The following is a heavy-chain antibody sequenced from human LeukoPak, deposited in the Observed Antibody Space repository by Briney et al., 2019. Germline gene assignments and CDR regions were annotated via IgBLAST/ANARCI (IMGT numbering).Heavy chain of an antibody. CDR3: ASRLYCSSTSCKISYYGMDV. V-gene: IGHV4-34*01. CDR2: INHSGST. J-gene: IGHJ6*02. D-gene: IGHD2-2*01. CDR1: GGSISGYY. Sequence: ASETLSLTCTVSGGSISGYYWSWIRQPPGKGLEWIGEINHSGSTNYNPSLKSRVTISVDTSKNQFSLKLSSVTAADTAVYYCASRLYCSSTSCKISYYGMDVWGQGTTVTVSS.